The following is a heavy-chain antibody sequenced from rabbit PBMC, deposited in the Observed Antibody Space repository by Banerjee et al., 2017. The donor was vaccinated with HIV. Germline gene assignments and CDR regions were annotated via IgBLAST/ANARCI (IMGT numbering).Heavy chain of an antibody. D-gene: IGHD6-1*01. CDR3: ARDHTDGYPMNL. J-gene: IGHJ4*01. CDR2: IYAGSSGST. V-gene: IGHV1S45*01. CDR1: GFSFSSSYH. Sequence: QEQLVESGGGLVQPGGSLTLTCTASGFSFSSSYHMCWVRQAPGKGLEWIACIYAGSSGSTYYASWAKGRFTISKTSSTTVTLQMTSLTGADTATYFCARDHTDGYPMNLWGQGTLVTVS.